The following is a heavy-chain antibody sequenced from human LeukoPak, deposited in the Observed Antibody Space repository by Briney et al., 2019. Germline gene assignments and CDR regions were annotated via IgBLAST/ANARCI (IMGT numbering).Heavy chain of an antibody. CDR3: STNQALDI. CDR2: IKRIADGGPT. Sequence: GWSLRLSCAASGFIFSDAWMTWVRQAPGKGLEWVGRIKRIADGGPTDYAAPVKGRFTISRDDSKNTLYLQMNSLKIEDTAVYYCSTNQALDIWGQGTKVTVSS. V-gene: IGHV3-15*01. J-gene: IGHJ3*02. CDR1: GFIFSDAW.